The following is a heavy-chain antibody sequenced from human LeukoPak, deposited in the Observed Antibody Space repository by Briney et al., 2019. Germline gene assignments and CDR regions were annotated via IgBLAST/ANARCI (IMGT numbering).Heavy chain of an antibody. CDR3: AKEGLRYFDWYYYYGMDV. CDR2: IKQDGSEK. D-gene: IGHD3-9*01. CDR1: GFTFTSYW. V-gene: IGHV3-7*01. J-gene: IGHJ6*02. Sequence: GGSLRLSCAASGFTFTSYWMTWVRQAPGKGLEWVANIKQDGSEKYYVDSVKGRFTISRDNSKNTLYLQMNSLRAEDTAVYYCAKEGLRYFDWYYYYGMDVWGQGTTVTVSS.